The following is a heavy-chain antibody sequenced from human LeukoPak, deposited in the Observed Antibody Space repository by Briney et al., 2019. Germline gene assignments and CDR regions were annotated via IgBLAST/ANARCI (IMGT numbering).Heavy chain of an antibody. Sequence: SETLSLTCAVYGGSFSGYYWSWIRQPPGKGLEWIGEINHSGSTNYSPSLKSRVTISVDTSKNQFSLKLSSVTAADTAVYYCARLPRSYGGIYDYWGQGTLVTVSS. CDR3: ARLPRSYGGIYDY. D-gene: IGHD4-23*01. CDR2: INHSGST. CDR1: GGSFSGYY. V-gene: IGHV4-34*01. J-gene: IGHJ4*02.